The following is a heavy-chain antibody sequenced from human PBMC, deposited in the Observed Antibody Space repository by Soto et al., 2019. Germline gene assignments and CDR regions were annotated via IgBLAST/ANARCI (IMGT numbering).Heavy chain of an antibody. CDR3: ARHYAVVLYHFDY. CDR1: GGSFSGYY. Sequence: SETLSLTCAVYGGSFSGYYWSWIRQPPGKGLEWIGSIYYSGSTYYNPSLKSRVTTSVDTSKNQFSLKLSSVTAADTAVYYCARHYAVVLYHFDYWGLGTLVTVSS. D-gene: IGHD2-15*01. V-gene: IGHV4-34*01. J-gene: IGHJ4*02. CDR2: IYYSGST.